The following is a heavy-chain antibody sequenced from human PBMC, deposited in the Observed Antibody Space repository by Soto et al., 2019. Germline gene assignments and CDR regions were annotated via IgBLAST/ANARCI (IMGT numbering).Heavy chain of an antibody. CDR1: GFTFSSYS. CDR3: AKGYYDFLFAWGPPLLFDY. CDR2: ISSSSSYI. D-gene: IGHD3-3*01. V-gene: IGHV3-21*04. J-gene: IGHJ4*02. Sequence: GGSLRLSCAASGFTFSSYSMNWVRQAPGKGLEWVSSISSSSSYIYYADSVKGRFTISRDNSKNTLYLQMNSLRAEDTAVYYCAKGYYDFLFAWGPPLLFDYWGQGTLVTVSS.